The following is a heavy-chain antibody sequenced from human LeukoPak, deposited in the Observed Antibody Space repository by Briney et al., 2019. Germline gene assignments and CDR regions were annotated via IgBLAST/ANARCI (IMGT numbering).Heavy chain of an antibody. J-gene: IGHJ3*02. CDR3: ASPGRGGAFDI. CDR1: GGSISSYY. CDR2: IYYSGST. V-gene: IGHV4-59*01. Sequence: SETLSLTSTVSGGSISSYYWSWIRQPPGKGLEWIGYIYYSGSTNYNPSLKSRVTISVDTSKNQFSLKLSSVTAADTAVYYCASPGRGGAFDIWGQGTMVTVSS. D-gene: IGHD3-16*01.